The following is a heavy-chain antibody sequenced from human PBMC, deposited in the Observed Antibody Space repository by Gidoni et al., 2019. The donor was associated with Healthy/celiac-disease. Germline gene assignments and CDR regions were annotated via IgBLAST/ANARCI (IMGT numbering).Heavy chain of an antibody. CDR1: GGTFSSYA. V-gene: IGHV1-69*01. CDR2: SIPIFGTA. CDR3: ARDKSGSYGTYFDY. J-gene: IGHJ4*02. Sequence: QVQLVQSGAEVKKPGSSVKVSCKASGGTFSSYAISWVRQAPGQGLEWMGGSIPIFGTANYAQKFQGRVTITADESTSTAYMELSSLRSEDTAVYYCARDKSGSYGTYFDYWGQGTLVTVSS. D-gene: IGHD1-26*01.